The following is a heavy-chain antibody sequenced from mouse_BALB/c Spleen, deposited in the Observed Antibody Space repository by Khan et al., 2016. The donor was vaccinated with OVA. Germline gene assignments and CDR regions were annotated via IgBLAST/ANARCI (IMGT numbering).Heavy chain of an antibody. CDR2: INTLTGEP. CDR1: GYTFTNFR. V-gene: IGHV9-1*02. Sequence: QIQLVQSGPELRKPGETVKISCQTSGYTFTNFRVNWVKQTPGMGLKWMGCINTLTGEPTYADDFKGRFAFSLETSASTAYLQINNLKNEDMAAYSWSRHGHGETFYFDYWGQGTTLTVSS. CDR3: SRHGHGETFYFDY. D-gene: IGHD2-13*01. J-gene: IGHJ2*01.